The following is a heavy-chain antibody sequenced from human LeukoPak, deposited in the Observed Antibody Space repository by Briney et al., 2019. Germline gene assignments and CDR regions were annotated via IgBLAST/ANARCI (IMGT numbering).Heavy chain of an antibody. D-gene: IGHD1-26*01. CDR3: AKDRELLKHGDAFDI. J-gene: IGHJ3*02. CDR1: GFTFSSYG. CDR2: ISGSGGST. V-gene: IGHV3-23*01. Sequence: VGSLRLSCAASGFTFSSYGMSWVRQAPGKGLEWVSSISGSGGSTKYADSVKGRFTTSRDNSKNTLYLQMNSLRAEDTAVYYCAKDRELLKHGDAFDIWGQGTMVTVSS.